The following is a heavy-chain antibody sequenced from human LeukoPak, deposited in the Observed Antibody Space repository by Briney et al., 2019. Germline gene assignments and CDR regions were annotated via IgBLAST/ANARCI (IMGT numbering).Heavy chain of an antibody. J-gene: IGHJ6*03. Sequence: GGSLRLSCAASGFTLSTYTMNWVRQAPGKGLEWVSSISSSSNYIYYVDSVKGRFTISRDDAKNSLSLQMNSLRAEDTAVYYCARSGIKMVRGVIIKSPYHMDVWGKGTTVTVSS. CDR2: ISSSSNYI. V-gene: IGHV3-21*01. D-gene: IGHD3-10*01. CDR1: GFTLSTYT. CDR3: ARSGIKMVRGVIIKSPYHMDV.